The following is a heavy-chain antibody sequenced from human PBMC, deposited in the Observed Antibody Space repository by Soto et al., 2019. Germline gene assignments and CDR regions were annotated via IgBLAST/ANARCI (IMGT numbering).Heavy chain of an antibody. Sequence: QGQLVQSGAEVKKPGSSVKVSCKASGGTFSSYSINWVRQAPGQGLEWVGGIIPIFGSPNYAQKFQGRVTINADRSTTTAYMEMSMLSSEATAVYDCSRERGSGSRNFDSWGQGTLVAVSS. D-gene: IGHD6-13*01. V-gene: IGHV1-69*14. CDR3: SRERGSGSRNFDS. CDR2: IIPIFGSP. CDR1: GGTFSSYS. J-gene: IGHJ4*02.